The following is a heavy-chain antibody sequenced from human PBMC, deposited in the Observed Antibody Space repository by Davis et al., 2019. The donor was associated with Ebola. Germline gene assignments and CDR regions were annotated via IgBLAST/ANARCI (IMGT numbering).Heavy chain of an antibody. CDR2: ISSSGSTI. Sequence: GGSLRLSCAASGFTFSSYWMSWVRQAPGKGLEWVSYISSSGSTIYYADSVKGRFTISRDNAKNSLYLQMNSLRAEDTAVYYCAREIYSSSWRDFDYWGQGTLVTVSS. J-gene: IGHJ4*02. V-gene: IGHV3-48*04. CDR1: GFTFSSYW. D-gene: IGHD6-13*01. CDR3: AREIYSSSWRDFDY.